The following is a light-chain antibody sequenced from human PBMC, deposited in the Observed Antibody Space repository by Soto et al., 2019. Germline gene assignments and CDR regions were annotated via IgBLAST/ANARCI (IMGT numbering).Light chain of an antibody. J-gene: IGKJ2*01. V-gene: IGKV3D-7*01. CDR3: QQDYNLYT. CDR1: QTVSSSY. CDR2: GAS. Sequence: PGEKVTLSCRASQTVSSSYLTWYQQKPGQAPRLLIYGASTRATSIPARFSGSWSGTDFTLTISSLQPEDFAVYYCQQDYNLYTFGQGTKLEIK.